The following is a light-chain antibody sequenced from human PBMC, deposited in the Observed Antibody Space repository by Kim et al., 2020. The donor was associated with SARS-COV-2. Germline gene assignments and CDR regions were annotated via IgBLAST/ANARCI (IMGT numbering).Light chain of an antibody. CDR1: QSISSEF. Sequence: PGERATRSCRASQSISSEFLVWYQQLPGQPPRLLIFGASNRAAGIPARFSGGGSGTDFTLTITRLEPADSAVYYCQQYTTSPPAYTFGQGTKLEI. J-gene: IGKJ2*01. CDR2: GAS. V-gene: IGKV3-20*01. CDR3: QQYTTSPPAYT.